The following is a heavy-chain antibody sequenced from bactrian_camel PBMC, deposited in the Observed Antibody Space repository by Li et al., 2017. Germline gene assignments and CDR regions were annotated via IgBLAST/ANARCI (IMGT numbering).Heavy chain of an antibody. V-gene: IGHV3-2*01. CDR2: IHKDGSDT. CDR3: TTSSDFGY. J-gene: IGHJ6*01. Sequence: QVQLVESGGGLVQPGGSLRLSCAASGFTFSLYYMSWIRQAPGKGPEWVRTIHKDGSDTYCADSVKGRFTVSRDNAKNTLYLQMNSLQSEDTAVYFCTTSSDFGYWGQGTQVTVS. CDR1: GFTFSLYY.